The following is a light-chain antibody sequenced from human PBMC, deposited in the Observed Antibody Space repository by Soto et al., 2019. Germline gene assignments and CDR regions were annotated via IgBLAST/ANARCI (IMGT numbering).Light chain of an antibody. CDR1: IDDVGAYNY. J-gene: IGLJ1*01. V-gene: IGLV2-14*01. CDR3: ASYTSTYTLV. Sequence: QSALTQPASVSGSPGQSITISCTGTIDDVGAYNYVSWYQQRPGSAPQLLIYDVNNRPSGASNRFSGSKSDHTAYLTISGLPRDDEANYRCASYTSTYTLVFGTGTKVTVL. CDR2: DVN.